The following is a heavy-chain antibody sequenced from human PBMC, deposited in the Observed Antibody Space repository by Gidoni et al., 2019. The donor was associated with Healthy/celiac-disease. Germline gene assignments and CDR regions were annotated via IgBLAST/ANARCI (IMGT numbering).Heavy chain of an antibody. D-gene: IGHD1-1*01. Sequence: QVQLQESGPGLVKPSQTLSLTCTVSGCSISSGSYYWSWIRQPAGKGREWIGRIYTRGSTNYNPSLKSRVTISVDTSKNQFSLKLSSVTAADTAVYYCARDNPSSMGTIDYWGQGALVTVSS. V-gene: IGHV4-61*02. CDR2: IYTRGST. J-gene: IGHJ4*02. CDR3: ARDNPSSMGTIDY. CDR1: GCSISSGSYY.